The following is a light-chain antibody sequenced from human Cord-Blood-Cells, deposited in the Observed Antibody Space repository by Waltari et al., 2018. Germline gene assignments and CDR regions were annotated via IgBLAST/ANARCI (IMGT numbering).Light chain of an antibody. V-gene: IGKV3-15*01. Sequence: EIVMTQSPATLSVSPGERATLSCRASQSVSSNLAWYQQKPGQAPRLLIYGASTRATGIPARFSGSGSGTEFTLTISSLQSEDFAVYYCQHRKTFGQ. CDR3: QHRKT. CDR2: GAS. J-gene: IGKJ1*01. CDR1: QSVSSN.